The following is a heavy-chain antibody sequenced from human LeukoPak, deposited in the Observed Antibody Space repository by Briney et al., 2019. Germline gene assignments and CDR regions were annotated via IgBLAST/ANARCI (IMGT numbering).Heavy chain of an antibody. CDR1: GFTFSSYS. CDR3: ARADDILTGYYSPYYYYGMDV. CDR2: ISSSSSYI. V-gene: IGHV3-21*01. Sequence: GGSLRLSCAASGFTFSSYSMNWVRQAPGKGLEWVSSISSSSSYIYYADSVKGRFTISRGNAKNSLYLQMNSLRAEDTAVYYCARADDILTGYYSPYYYYGMDVWGQGTTVTVSS. J-gene: IGHJ6*02. D-gene: IGHD3-9*01.